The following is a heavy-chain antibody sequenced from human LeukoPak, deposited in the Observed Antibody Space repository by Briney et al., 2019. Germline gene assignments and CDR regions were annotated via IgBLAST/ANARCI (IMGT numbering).Heavy chain of an antibody. CDR3: VRGCGRASCPYFFDS. J-gene: IGHJ4*02. CDR2: IRQDGSEK. Sequence: GGSLRLSCAASGFTFSTYWMSWVRQASGKGLEWVATIRQDGSEKHYVDSVKGRFPISRDNAKNSLYLQMNSLTVEDTAVYYCVRGCGRASCPYFFDSWGQGTLVTVS. D-gene: IGHD2-2*01. CDR1: GFTFSTYW. V-gene: IGHV3-7*01.